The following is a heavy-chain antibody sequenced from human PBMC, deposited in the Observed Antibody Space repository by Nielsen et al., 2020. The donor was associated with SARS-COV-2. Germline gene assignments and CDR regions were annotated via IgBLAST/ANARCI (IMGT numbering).Heavy chain of an antibody. J-gene: IGHJ2*01. V-gene: IGHV3-9*01. CDR3: AKDSGDSSGYYIGDWYFDL. CDR1: GFTFDDYA. D-gene: IGHD3-22*01. CDR2: ISWNSGSI. Sequence: SLKISCAASGFTFDDYAMHWVRQAPGKGLEWVSGISWNSGSIGYADSVKGRFTISRDNAKNSLYLQMNSLRAEDTALYYCAKDSGDSSGYYIGDWYFDLWGRGTLVTVSS.